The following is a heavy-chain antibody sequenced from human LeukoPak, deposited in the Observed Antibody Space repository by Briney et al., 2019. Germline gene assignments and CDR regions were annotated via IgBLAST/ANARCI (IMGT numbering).Heavy chain of an antibody. CDR2: IYTGGST. V-gene: IGHV3-53*01. Sequence: GWSLRLSCAASGFTVSSNYMSWVRQAPGRGLEWVSVIYTGGSTYYADSVKGRFTTSRDNSKNTLYLQMNSLRAEDTAVYYCARELGSSGYYPFDYWGQGTLVTVSS. CDR3: ARELGSSGYYPFDY. CDR1: GFTVSSNY. D-gene: IGHD3-22*01. J-gene: IGHJ4*02.